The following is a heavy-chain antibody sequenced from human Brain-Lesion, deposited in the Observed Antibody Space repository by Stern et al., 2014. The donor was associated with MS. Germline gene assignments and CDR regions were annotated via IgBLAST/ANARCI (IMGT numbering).Heavy chain of an antibody. D-gene: IGHD2-21*02. J-gene: IGHJ5*02. Sequence: VQLLESGPGLVKPSQTLSLTCTVSGGSIRNGDYFWTWIRQPPGKGLEWIGSMFYRGTSYYSPSLKSRVSISGDTSKNQFSLNLSSLTAADTAVYYCARGGDCGDTGHWFDPWGQGTLVTVSS. CDR3: ARGGDCGDTGHWFDP. CDR2: MFYRGTS. V-gene: IGHV4-30-4*01. CDR1: GGSIRNGDYF.